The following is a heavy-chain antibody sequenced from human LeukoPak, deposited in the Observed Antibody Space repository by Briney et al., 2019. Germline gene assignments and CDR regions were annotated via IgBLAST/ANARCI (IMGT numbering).Heavy chain of an antibody. Sequence: ASVKVSCKVSGYTLTELSMHWVRQAPGKGLEWMGGFDPEDGETIYAQKFQGRVTMTEDTSTDTAYMELSSLRSEDTAVYYCATVTPNDYQIDYWGQGTLVTVSS. J-gene: IGHJ4*02. CDR2: FDPEDGET. V-gene: IGHV1-24*01. CDR3: ATVTPNDYQIDY. D-gene: IGHD4-11*01. CDR1: GYTLTELS.